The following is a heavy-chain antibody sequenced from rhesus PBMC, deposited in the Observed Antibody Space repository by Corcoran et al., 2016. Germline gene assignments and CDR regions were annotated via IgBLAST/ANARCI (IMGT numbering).Heavy chain of an antibody. CDR2: TYGNSANT. CDR1: GGSISGGYY. V-gene: IGHV4S7*01. D-gene: IGHD5-24*01. J-gene: IGHJ5-2*02. CDR3: ARERERYRGSLEV. Sequence: QVQLQESGPGLVKPSETLSLTCAVSGGSISGGYYWGWIRQHPGKGLEWIGKTYGNSANTKYNPSHKSRVTSSKDTSKNQFSLKLSSGTAADTAVYDCARERERYRGSLEVWGRGVLVTVSS.